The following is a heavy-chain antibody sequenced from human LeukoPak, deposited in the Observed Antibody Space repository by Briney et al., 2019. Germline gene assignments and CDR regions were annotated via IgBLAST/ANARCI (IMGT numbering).Heavy chain of an antibody. CDR2: IYYTRTF. V-gene: IGHV4-59*08. Sequence: AETLSLTCAVSGGSVSGYYWSWNRLSPGKGLEWIGYIYYTRTFIYSPSLESRVTLSVDTSKNQISLILRSVTAADAAAYYCARHDSIGYNQRGMDGWGPGTTVIVSS. CDR1: GGSVSGYY. D-gene: IGHD2-15*01. CDR3: ARHDSIGYNQRGMDG. J-gene: IGHJ6*02.